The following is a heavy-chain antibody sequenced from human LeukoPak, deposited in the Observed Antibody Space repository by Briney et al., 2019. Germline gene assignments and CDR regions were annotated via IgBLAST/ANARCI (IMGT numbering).Heavy chain of an antibody. Sequence: SETLSLTCTVSGGAISSYYWSWIRQPPGKGLEWIGYIYYSGSTKYKPSLKSRVTISVDTSKNQFSLKLSSVTAADTAVYYCARGRFLDAFDIWGQGTMVTVSS. CDR1: GGAISSYY. J-gene: IGHJ3*02. CDR2: IYYSGST. CDR3: ARGRFLDAFDI. V-gene: IGHV4-59*01. D-gene: IGHD3-3*01.